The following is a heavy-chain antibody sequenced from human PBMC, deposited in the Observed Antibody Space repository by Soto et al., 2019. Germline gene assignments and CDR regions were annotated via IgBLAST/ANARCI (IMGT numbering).Heavy chain of an antibody. D-gene: IGHD3-16*01. V-gene: IGHV3-66*01. CDR1: GFTVSSNY. CDR3: ARWGGGFDY. CDR2: IYSGGST. J-gene: IGHJ4*02. Sequence: EVQLVESGGGLVQPGGSLRLSCAASGFTVSSNYMSWVRQAPGKGLEWVSVIYSGGSTYYADSVKGRFTISRDNSKNTRYLKMNSLGAGDTGVFSCARWGGGFDYWGQGTLVTVSS.